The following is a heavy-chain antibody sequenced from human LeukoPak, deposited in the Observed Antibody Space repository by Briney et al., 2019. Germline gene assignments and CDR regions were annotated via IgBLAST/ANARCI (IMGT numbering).Heavy chain of an antibody. D-gene: IGHD3-10*01. V-gene: IGHV1-46*01. CDR2: IKPSGGDT. Sequence: ASVKVSCKTSGYTFTDYNLHWVRQAPGQRLEWMGIIKPSGGDTSYAQKFQGRVTITRNTSISTAYMELSSLRSEDTAVYYCARGRMVRGVTSTSPGPAYYMDVWGKGTTVTVSS. CDR3: ARGRMVRGVTSTSPGPAYYMDV. CDR1: GYTFTDYN. J-gene: IGHJ6*03.